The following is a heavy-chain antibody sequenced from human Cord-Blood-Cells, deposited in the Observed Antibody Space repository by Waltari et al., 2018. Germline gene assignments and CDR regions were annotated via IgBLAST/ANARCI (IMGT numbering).Heavy chain of an antibody. CDR2: ISYDGSNK. V-gene: IGHV3-30-3*01. J-gene: IGHJ3*02. CDR3: ARGSGDAFDI. CDR1: GFTFSSYA. Sequence: QVQLVESGGGVVQPGRSLRLSCAASGFTFSSYAMHWVRQAPGKGLVWVAVISYDGSNKYYADSVKGRFTISRDNSKNTLYLQMNSLRAEDTAVYYCARGSGDAFDIWGQGTMVTVSS. D-gene: IGHD7-27*01.